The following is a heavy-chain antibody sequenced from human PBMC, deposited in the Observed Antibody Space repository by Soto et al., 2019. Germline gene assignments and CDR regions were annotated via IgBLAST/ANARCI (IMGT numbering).Heavy chain of an antibody. D-gene: IGHD3-3*01. Sequence: SETLSLTCTVFGGSISGGGYYWSWIRQHPGKGLEWIGNIFYSGSTYYNPSLKSRLTISIDTSINQFSLKLSSVTAADTAVYYCARVPLTYDFCSGPDWGQGTLVTVSS. CDR3: ARVPLTYDFCSGPD. J-gene: IGHJ4*02. V-gene: IGHV4-31*03. CDR2: IFYSGST. CDR1: GGSISGGGYY.